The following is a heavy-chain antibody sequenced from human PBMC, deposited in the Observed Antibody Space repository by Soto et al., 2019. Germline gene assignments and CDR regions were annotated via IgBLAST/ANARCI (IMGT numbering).Heavy chain of an antibody. V-gene: IGHV4-38-2*01. J-gene: IGHJ4*02. CDR1: GYSVSSGYY. D-gene: IGHD1-1*01. CDR3: ARALERFALDY. Sequence: SETLSLTCAVSGYSVSSGYYWGWIRQPPGKGLEWIGSIYHSGSTYYNPSLKSRVTISVDTSKNQFSLKLSSVTAADTAVYYCARALERFALDYWGQGTLVTVSS. CDR2: IYHSGST.